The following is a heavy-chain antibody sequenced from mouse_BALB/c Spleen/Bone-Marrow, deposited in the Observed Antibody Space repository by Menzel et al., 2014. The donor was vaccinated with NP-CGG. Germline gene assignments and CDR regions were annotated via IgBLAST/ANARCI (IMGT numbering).Heavy chain of an antibody. D-gene: IGHD2-14*01. CDR3: ARHHRYAYYFDY. V-gene: IGHV1S130*01. Sequence: VQLQQSGSVLVRPGASVKLSCKASGYTSTSSWMHWAKQRPGQGLEWIGEIHPNTDNTNYDEKFKGKATLTVDTSSSTAYVDLSSLTSEDSAVYYCARHHRYAYYFDYWGQGTTLTVSS. CDR1: GYTSTSSW. J-gene: IGHJ2*01. CDR2: IHPNTDNT.